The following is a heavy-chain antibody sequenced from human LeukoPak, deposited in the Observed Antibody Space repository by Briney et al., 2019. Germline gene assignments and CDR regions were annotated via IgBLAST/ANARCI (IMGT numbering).Heavy chain of an antibody. D-gene: IGHD3-10*01. CDR1: GGSISSYY. CDR3: ARDQGLLWFGELNWFDP. CDR2: IYYSGST. Sequence: SETLSLTCTVSGGSISSYYWSWIRQPPGKGLEWIGYIYYSGSTKYNPSLKSRVTISVDTSKNQFSLKLSSVTAADTAVYYCARDQGLLWFGELNWFDPWGQGTLVTASS. V-gene: IGHV4-59*01. J-gene: IGHJ5*02.